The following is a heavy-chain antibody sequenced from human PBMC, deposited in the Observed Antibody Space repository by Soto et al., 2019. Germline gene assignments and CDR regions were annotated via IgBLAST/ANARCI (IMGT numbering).Heavy chain of an antibody. CDR2: MNPSSGNT. CDR1: GYPFTSYD. Sequence: ASVKVSCKASGYPFTSYDINWVRQATGQGLEWMGWMNPSSGNTGYTQKFQGRVTMTRNTSVSTAYMELSSLRSDDTAVYYCARGPSFYGMDVWGQGTTVTVSS. CDR3: ARGPSFYGMDV. V-gene: IGHV1-8*01. J-gene: IGHJ6*02.